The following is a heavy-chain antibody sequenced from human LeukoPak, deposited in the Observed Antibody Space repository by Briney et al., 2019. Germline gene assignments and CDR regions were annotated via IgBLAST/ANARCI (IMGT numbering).Heavy chain of an antibody. Sequence: GGSLRLSCAASGFTFSTYWTHWVRQAPGKGLVWVSRINSDGSIINYADSVKGRFTISRDNAKNTLYLQMNSLRAEDTAVYYCARVYSSGFFDFWGQGTLVTVSS. CDR2: INSDGSII. V-gene: IGHV3-74*01. J-gene: IGHJ4*02. CDR3: ARVYSSGFFDF. CDR1: GFTFSTYW. D-gene: IGHD6-19*01.